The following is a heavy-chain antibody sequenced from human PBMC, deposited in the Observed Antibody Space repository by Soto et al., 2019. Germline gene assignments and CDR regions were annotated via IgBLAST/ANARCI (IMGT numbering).Heavy chain of an antibody. CDR2: IDPSDSYT. V-gene: IGHV5-10-1*01. D-gene: IGHD3-22*01. CDR3: ARRPHNYYDSSGYYSVGAFDI. CDR1: GYSFTSYW. Sequence: GESLKISCKGSGYSFTSYWVSWVRQMPGKGLEWMGRIDPSDSYTNYSPSFQGHVTISADKSISTAYLQWSSLKASDTAMYYCARRPHNYYDSSGYYSVGAFDIWGQGTMVTVSS. J-gene: IGHJ3*02.